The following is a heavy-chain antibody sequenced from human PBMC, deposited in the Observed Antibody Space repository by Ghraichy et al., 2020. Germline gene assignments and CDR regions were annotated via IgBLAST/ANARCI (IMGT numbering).Heavy chain of an antibody. CDR1: GGTFSSYA. CDR3: AREGEEVVSPNYSDY. D-gene: IGHD2-21*01. J-gene: IGHJ4*02. Sequence: SVKVSCKASGGTFSSYAISWVRQAPGQGLEWMGGIIPIFGTANYAQKFQGRVTITADESTSTAYMELSSLRSEDTAVYYCAREGEEVVSPNYSDYWGQGTLVTVSS. CDR2: IIPIFGTA. V-gene: IGHV1-69*13.